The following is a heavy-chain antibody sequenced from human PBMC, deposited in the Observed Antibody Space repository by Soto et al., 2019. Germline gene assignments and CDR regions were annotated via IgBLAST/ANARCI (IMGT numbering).Heavy chain of an antibody. J-gene: IGHJ6*02. D-gene: IGHD1-1*01. V-gene: IGHV4-34*01. CDR2: INHSGST. CDR3: ARAGTLQLSYGMDV. CDR1: GGSFSGYY. Sequence: KPSETLSLTCAVYGGSFSGYYWSWIRQPPGKGLEWIGEINHSGSTNYNPSLKSRVTISVDTSKNQFSLKLSSVTAADTAVYYCARAGTLQLSYGMDVWGQGTTVTVSS.